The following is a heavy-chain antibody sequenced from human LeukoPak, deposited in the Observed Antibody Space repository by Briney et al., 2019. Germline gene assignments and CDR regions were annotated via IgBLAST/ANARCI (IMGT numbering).Heavy chain of an antibody. D-gene: IGHD1-26*01. CDR2: IYTSGST. CDR1: GGSISSYY. CDR3: ARETSGSYRVEYYFDY. J-gene: IGHJ4*02. V-gene: IGHV4-4*07. Sequence: SETLSLTCTVSGGSISSYYWSWIRQPVGKGLELIGRIYTSGSTNYNPSLKSRVTMSVDTSKNQLSLRLSSVTDADTAVYYCARETSGSYRVEYYFDYWGQGTLVTVSS.